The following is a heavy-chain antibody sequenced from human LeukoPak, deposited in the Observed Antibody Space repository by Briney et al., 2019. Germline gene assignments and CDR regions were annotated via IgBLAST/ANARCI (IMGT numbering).Heavy chain of an antibody. CDR1: GFTFSNYW. CDR3: ASQIQNYESSGYYSNYFDY. Sequence: GGSLRLSFAASGFTFSNYWMNWVRQAPGKGLEWVATIKQDGAEKYYMDSVKGRFTISRDNAKNSLYLQMNSLRAEDTAVYYCASQIQNYESSGYYSNYFDYWGQGTLVTVSS. J-gene: IGHJ4*02. D-gene: IGHD3-22*01. V-gene: IGHV3-7*01. CDR2: IKQDGAEK.